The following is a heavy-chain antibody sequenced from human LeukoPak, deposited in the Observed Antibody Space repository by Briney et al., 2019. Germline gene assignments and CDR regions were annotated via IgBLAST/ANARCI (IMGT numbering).Heavy chain of an antibody. CDR2: INHSGST. V-gene: IGHV4-34*01. J-gene: IGHJ3*02. D-gene: IGHD3-3*01. CDR1: GGSFSGYY. Sequence: PSETLSLTCAVYGGSFSGYYWSWIRQPPGKGLEWIGEINHSGSTNYNPSLKSRVTISVDTSKNQFSLKLSSVTAADTAVYYCARGQLYYDFWSGYPGFDIWGQGTMVTVSS. CDR3: ARGQLYYDFWSGYPGFDI.